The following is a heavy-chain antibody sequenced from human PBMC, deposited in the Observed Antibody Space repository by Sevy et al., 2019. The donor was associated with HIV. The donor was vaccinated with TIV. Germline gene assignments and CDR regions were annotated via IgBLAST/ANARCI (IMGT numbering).Heavy chain of an antibody. CDR3: ARSMSWYASFDY. CDR1: GRTFSSYA. J-gene: IGHJ4*02. D-gene: IGHD6-13*01. CDR2: IIPMFATA. Sequence: ASVKVSCKASGRTFSSYAFSWVRQAPGQGLEWMGGIIPMFATANYVQKFQGRVTITADDSTSTAYMELSSLGSEDTAVYYCARSMSWYASFDYWGQGTLVTVSS. V-gene: IGHV1-69*13.